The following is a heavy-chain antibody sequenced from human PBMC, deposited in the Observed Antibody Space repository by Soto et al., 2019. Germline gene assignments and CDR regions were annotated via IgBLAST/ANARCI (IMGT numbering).Heavy chain of an antibody. J-gene: IGHJ4*02. D-gene: IGHD1-26*01. CDR2: IYYSGST. CDR3: ARWNSWYGRSYVDF. CDR1: GGSISSTIYY. Sequence: QLQLQESGPGLVKPSETLSLTCTVSGGSISSTIYYWGWIRQPPGKGLEWIGTIYYSGSTYYNPSLKSRVTISVDTSKNHFSLKLSSVTAADTAVYYCARWNSWYGRSYVDFWGQGTLVPVSS. V-gene: IGHV4-39*02.